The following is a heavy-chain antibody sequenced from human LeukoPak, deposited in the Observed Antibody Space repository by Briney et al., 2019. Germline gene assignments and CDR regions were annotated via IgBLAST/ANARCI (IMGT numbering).Heavy chain of an antibody. CDR2: INPSGGST. CDR3: ARTAVGAVAGTDSYYFDY. Sequence: ASVKVSCKASGYTFTSYYMHWVRQAPGQGLEWMGIINPSGGSTNYAQKFQGRVTITADESTSTAYMELSSLRSEDTAVYYCARTAVGAVAGTDSYYFDYWGQGTLVTVSS. D-gene: IGHD6-19*01. J-gene: IGHJ4*02. CDR1: GYTFTSYY. V-gene: IGHV1-46*01.